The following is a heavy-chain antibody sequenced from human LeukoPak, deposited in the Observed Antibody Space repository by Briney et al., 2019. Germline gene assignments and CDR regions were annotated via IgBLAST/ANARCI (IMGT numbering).Heavy chain of an antibody. D-gene: IGHD4-17*01. J-gene: IGHJ4*02. Sequence: PSETLSLTCTVSGVSITSSSSSWGWVRQPPGKGPEWIGSIYYSGLTYDNPSLKSRVSISVDPAKNHFSLKVTSVTAADTAVYYCASGTFDDYGDYDRGDYFDHWGQGTLVTVSS. CDR3: ASGTFDDYGDYDRGDYFDH. CDR2: IYYSGLT. V-gene: IGHV4-39*02. CDR1: GVSITSSSSS.